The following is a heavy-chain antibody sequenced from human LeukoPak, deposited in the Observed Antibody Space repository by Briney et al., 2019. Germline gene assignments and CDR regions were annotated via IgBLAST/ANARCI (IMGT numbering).Heavy chain of an antibody. CDR2: IYYSGST. D-gene: IGHD2-2*01. CDR3: ARASWWDCSSTSCYLYFDY. J-gene: IGHJ4*02. CDR1: GGSISSYY. Sequence: PSETLSLTCTVSGGSISSYYWSWIRQPPGKGLEWIGYIYYSGSTNYNPSLKSRVTISVDTSKNQFSLKLSSVTAADTAVYYCARASWWDCSSTSCYLYFDYWGQGTLVTVSS. V-gene: IGHV4-59*01.